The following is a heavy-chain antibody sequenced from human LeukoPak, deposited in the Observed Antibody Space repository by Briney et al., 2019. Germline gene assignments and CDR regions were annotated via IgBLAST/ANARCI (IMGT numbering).Heavy chain of an antibody. CDR3: ARPNRGGYCSSTSCYVYYYGMDV. Sequence: PGKSLSLSCAASGFTFSSYAMSWVRQVPGKGLEWVAVIWYDGSNKYYADSVKGRFTISRDNSKNTLYLQMNSLRAEDTAVYYCARPNRGGYCSSTSCYVYYYGMDVWGQGTTVTVSS. CDR1: GFTFSSYA. J-gene: IGHJ6*02. CDR2: IWYDGSNK. V-gene: IGHV3-33*08. D-gene: IGHD2-2*01.